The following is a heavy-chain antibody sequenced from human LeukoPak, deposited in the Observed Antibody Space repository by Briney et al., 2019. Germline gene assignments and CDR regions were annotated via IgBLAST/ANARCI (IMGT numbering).Heavy chain of an antibody. CDR1: GDSIRGVHY. Sequence: PSETLSLTCVVSGDSIRGVHYWGWIRQPPGKGLEWIGSLRHSANTYCNPSLQSRVTMSMDTSENQFSLKLSPVTAADTATYYCARMSMAVAGIVQLNWFDPWGQGTLVTVSS. V-gene: IGHV4-38-2*01. CDR3: ARMSMAVAGIVQLNWFDP. J-gene: IGHJ5*02. CDR2: LRHSANT. D-gene: IGHD6-19*01.